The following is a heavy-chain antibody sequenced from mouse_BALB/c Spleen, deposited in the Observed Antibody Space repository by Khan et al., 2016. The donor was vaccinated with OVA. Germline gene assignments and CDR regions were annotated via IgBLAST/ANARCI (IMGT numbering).Heavy chain of an antibody. CDR1: GYTFTDYY. J-gene: IGHJ1*01. CDR3: ARGLFDV. V-gene: IGHV1-26*01. CDR2: INPNNGDT. Sequence: VQLQQSGPELVKPGASVKMSCKASGYTFTDYYMKWMKQSHGKSLEWIGDINPNNGDTFYNQKFKGKATLTVDKSSNTAYMHLNSLTSEDSAVYYGARGLFDVWGAGTTVTVSS.